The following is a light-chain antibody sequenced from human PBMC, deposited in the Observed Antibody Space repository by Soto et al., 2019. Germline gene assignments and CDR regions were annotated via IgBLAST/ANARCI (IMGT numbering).Light chain of an antibody. CDR2: SAS. CDR3: QQTYSTSLYT. CDR1: QSISSF. J-gene: IGKJ2*01. V-gene: IGKV1-39*01. Sequence: DIQMTQSPSSLSASVGDRVTITCRASQSISSFLNWYQQKPGKAPKVVIYSASTLQSGVPSRFSGSGSGTDFTLTISSLQPEDFATYYCQQTYSTSLYTFGQGTKLEIK.